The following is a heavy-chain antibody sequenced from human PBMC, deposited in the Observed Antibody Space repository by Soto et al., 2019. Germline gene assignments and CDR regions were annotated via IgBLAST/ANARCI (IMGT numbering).Heavy chain of an antibody. V-gene: IGHV5-51*01. CDR1: GYSFTNYW. CDR2: IYPGDSDT. D-gene: IGHD2-21*02. Sequence: PGESLKISCKGSGYSFTNYWIGWVRQMPGKGLEWMGVIYPGDSDTRYGPSFQGQVTISADKSITTAYLQWSSLKASDTAMYYCAIGGDWFFFDIWAQGTMVTVSS. CDR3: AIGGDWFFFDI. J-gene: IGHJ3*02.